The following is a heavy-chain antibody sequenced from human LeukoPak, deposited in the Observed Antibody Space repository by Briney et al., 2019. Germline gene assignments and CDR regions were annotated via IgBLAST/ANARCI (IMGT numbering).Heavy chain of an antibody. V-gene: IGHV3-53*01. Sequence: GGSLRLSCAASGFTFSSYSMNWVRQAPGKGLEWVSVIYSGGTIYYADSVKGRFTISRDNSKNTVYLQMNSLRAEDTAVYYCAKDLNLGGRWGQGTLVTVSS. D-gene: IGHD3-16*01. J-gene: IGHJ4*02. CDR3: AKDLNLGGR. CDR2: IYSGGTI. CDR1: GFTFSSYS.